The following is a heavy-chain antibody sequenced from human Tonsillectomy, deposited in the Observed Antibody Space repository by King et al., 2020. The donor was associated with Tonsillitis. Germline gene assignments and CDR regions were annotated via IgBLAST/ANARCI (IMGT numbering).Heavy chain of an antibody. V-gene: IGHV4-61*08. J-gene: IGHJ4*02. CDR2: INYSGGTNYSGST. D-gene: IGHD2-21*01. Sequence: VQLQESGPRLMKPSETLSLTCSVSGGAVSRRGNYWTWIRQPPGKGLEWIGYINYSGGTNYSGSTNYNSSLKSRVTISVDPTKNQFSLRLSSVTAADTAVSFCAREIERFGTTYYDYWGQGNLVTVYS. CDR3: AREIERFGTTYYDY. CDR1: GGAVSRRGNY.